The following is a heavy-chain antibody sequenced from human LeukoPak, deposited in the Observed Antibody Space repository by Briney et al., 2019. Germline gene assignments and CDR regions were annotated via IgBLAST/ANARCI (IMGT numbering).Heavy chain of an antibody. J-gene: IGHJ6*02. V-gene: IGHV4-4*07. Sequence: SETLSLTCTVSGGSISSYYWSWIRQPAGKGLEWIGRIYTSGSTNYNPSLKSRVTVSVDTSKNQFSLKLSSVTAADTAVYYCARDQPTVTTRPYYYGMDVWGQGTTVTVSS. CDR2: IYTSGST. D-gene: IGHD4-17*01. CDR3: ARDQPTVTTRPYYYGMDV. CDR1: GGSISSYY.